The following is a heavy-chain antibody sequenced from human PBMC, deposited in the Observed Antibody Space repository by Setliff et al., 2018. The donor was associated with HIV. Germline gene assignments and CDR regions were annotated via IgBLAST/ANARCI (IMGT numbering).Heavy chain of an antibody. D-gene: IGHD1-1*01. Sequence: SETLSLTCIVSGGSISTSNKYWGWIRQPPGKGLEWIGNIHYSGTTNYMPSLKRRITMSVGTSNNQFSLHLRSMTVADTAVYYCARVARSVTGTTRRAFDIWGQGTQVTVSS. CDR1: GGSISTSNKY. J-gene: IGHJ3*02. CDR2: IHYSGTT. V-gene: IGHV4-39*07. CDR3: ARVARSVTGTTRRAFDI.